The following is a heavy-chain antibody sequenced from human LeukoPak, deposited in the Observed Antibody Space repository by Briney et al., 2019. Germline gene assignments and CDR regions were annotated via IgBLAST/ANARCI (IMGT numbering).Heavy chain of an antibody. CDR3: AKDGHGGQTGVFAY. V-gene: IGHV3-23*01. CDR1: GFTFSSYA. J-gene: IGHJ4*02. CDR2: ISGSGGSP. Sequence: GGSLRLSCAASGFTFSSYAMSWVRQAPGKGLEWVSTISGSGGSPYYADSVKGRFTISRDNSKNTLYLQMNSLRAEDTAVYYCAKDGHGGQTGVFAYWGQGTLVTVSS. D-gene: IGHD4-23*01.